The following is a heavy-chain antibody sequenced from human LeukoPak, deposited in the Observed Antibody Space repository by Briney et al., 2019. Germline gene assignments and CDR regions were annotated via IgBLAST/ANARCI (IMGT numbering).Heavy chain of an antibody. CDR2: IKQDGSEK. Sequence: PGGSLRLSCAASGFTFSSYWMSWVRQAPGKGLEWVANIKQDGSEKYYVDSVKGRFTISRDNAKNSLYLQMNSLRAEDTAVYYCARDGGLPVAGEGFDYWGQGTLVTVSS. CDR3: ARDGGLPVAGEGFDY. J-gene: IGHJ4*02. CDR1: GFTFSSYW. D-gene: IGHD6-19*01. V-gene: IGHV3-7*01.